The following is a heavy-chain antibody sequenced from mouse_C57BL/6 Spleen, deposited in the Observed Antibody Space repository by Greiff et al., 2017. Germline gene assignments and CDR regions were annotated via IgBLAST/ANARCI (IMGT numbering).Heavy chain of an antibody. CDR2: IRNKANGYTT. Sequence: DVKLVESGGGLVQPGGSLSLSCAASGFTFTDYYMSWVRQPPGKALEWLGFIRNKANGYTTEYSASVKGRFTISRDNSQSILYLQMNALRAEDSATYYGARYIGEDYDEEDWYFDVWGTGTTVTVSS. CDR3: ARYIGEDYDEEDWYFDV. CDR1: GFTFTDYY. D-gene: IGHD2-4*01. V-gene: IGHV7-3*01. J-gene: IGHJ1*03.